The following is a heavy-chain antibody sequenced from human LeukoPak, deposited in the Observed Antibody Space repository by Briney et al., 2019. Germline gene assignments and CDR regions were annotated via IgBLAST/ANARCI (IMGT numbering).Heavy chain of an antibody. V-gene: IGHV3-30*02. J-gene: IGHJ4*02. CDR1: GFTFSSYG. D-gene: IGHD2-2*02. CDR3: AKYAQAIVVVPAAIGY. Sequence: PGGSLRLSCAASGFTFSSYGIHWVRQAPGKGLEWVAFIRYDGSNKYYTDSVKGRFTISRDNSKNTLYLQMNSLRAEDTAVYYCAKYAQAIVVVPAAIGYWGQGTLVTVSS. CDR2: IRYDGSNK.